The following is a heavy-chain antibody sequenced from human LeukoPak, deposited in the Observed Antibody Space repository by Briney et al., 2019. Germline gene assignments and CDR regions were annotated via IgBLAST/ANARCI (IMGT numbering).Heavy chain of an antibody. V-gene: IGHV4-34*01. J-gene: IGHJ5*02. CDR3: ARGLTGSIVVVPAAIAGNWFDP. CDR1: GGSFSGYY. Sequence: PSETLSLTCAVYGGSFSGYYWNWIRQPPGKGLEWIGEINHSGSTNYNPSLKSRVTISVDTSKNQFSLKLSSVTAADTAVYYCARGLTGSIVVVPAAIAGNWFDPRGQGTLVTVSS. D-gene: IGHD2-2*01. CDR2: INHSGST.